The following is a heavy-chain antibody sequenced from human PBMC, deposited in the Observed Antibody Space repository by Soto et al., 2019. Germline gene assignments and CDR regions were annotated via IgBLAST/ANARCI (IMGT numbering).Heavy chain of an antibody. CDR1: GYSFTSYW. CDR2: IYPGDSDT. Sequence: GESLKISCTGVGYSFTSYWIGWVRQMPGKGLEWMGIIYPGDSDTRYSPSFQGQVTISADKSITTAYLQWSSLKASDTAMYYCARATYNWKHEYWGQGTQVTVSS. D-gene: IGHD1-20*01. J-gene: IGHJ4*02. CDR3: ARATYNWKHEY. V-gene: IGHV5-51*01.